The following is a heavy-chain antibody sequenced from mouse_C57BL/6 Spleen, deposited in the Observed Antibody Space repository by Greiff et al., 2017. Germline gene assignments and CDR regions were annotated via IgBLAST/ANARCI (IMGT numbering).Heavy chain of an antibody. CDR2: ISGGGGNT. D-gene: IGHD2-1*01. CDR3: ARHAYGNYLAY. Sequence: EVKLVESGGGLVKPGGSLKLSCAASGFTFSSYTMSWVRQTPEKRLVWVATISGGGGNTYYPDSVKGRFTISRDNAKNTLYLQMSSLRSEDTALYYCARHAYGNYLAYWGQGTLVTVSA. V-gene: IGHV5-9*01. CDR1: GFTFSSYT. J-gene: IGHJ3*01.